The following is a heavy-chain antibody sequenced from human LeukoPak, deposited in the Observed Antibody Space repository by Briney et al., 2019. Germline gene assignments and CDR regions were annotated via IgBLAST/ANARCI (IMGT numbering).Heavy chain of an antibody. J-gene: IGHJ6*04. V-gene: IGHV3-7*01. CDR3: ATFVGIVSGTYTVPGGLLV. CDR1: EFSPTNFW. CDR2: IKHDGTEK. D-gene: IGHD2-2*03. Sequence: QPGGSLRLSCVASEFSPTNFWMTWVRRAPGRGLEWVANIKHDGTEKFYVDSVKGRFTISRDNAKNSLYLQMNSLRAEDTAVYYRATFVGIVSGTYTVPGGLLVWGKGTTVTVSS.